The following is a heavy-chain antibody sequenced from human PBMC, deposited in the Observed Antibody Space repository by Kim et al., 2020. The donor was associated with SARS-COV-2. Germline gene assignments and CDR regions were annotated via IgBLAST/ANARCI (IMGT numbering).Heavy chain of an antibody. V-gene: IGHV3-48*02. D-gene: IGHD3-10*01. Sequence: GGSLRLSCAASGFTFSSYSMNWVRQAPGKGLEWVSYISSSSSTIYYADSVKGRFTISRDNAKNSLYLQMNSLRDEDTAVYYCARDLSRGHYYGSGSYLGDGGGQGTTGTVSS. J-gene: IGHJ6*02. CDR2: ISSSSSTI. CDR3: ARDLSRGHYYGSGSYLGDG. CDR1: GFTFSSYS.